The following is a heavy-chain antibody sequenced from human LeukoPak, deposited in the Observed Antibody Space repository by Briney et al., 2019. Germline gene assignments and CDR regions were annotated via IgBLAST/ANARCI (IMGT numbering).Heavy chain of an antibody. J-gene: IGHJ4*02. CDR2: ISAYNGNT. D-gene: IGHD6-19*01. CDR3: ARDFYSSGWYLLDY. V-gene: IGHV1-18*01. Sequence: GASVKVSCKASGYTFTSYGISWVRQAPGQGLEWMGWISAYNGNTNYAQKLQGRVTMTTDTSTRTAYMELRSLRSDDTAVYYCARDFYSSGWYLLDYWGQGTLVTVSS. CDR1: GYTFTSYG.